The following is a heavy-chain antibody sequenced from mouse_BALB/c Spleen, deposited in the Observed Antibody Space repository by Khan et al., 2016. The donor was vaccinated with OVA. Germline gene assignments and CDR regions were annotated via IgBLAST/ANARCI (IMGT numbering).Heavy chain of an antibody. CDR2: ISYSGST. CDR1: GYSITSDYA. Sequence: EVQLQESGPGLVKPSQSLSLTCTVTGYSITSDYAWNWIRQFPGNKLEWMGYISYSGSTNFNPSLKSRISITRDTSRNQSFLQLNSVTTEDTATYYCARRYYYGHWYFYVWGAGTTVTVSS. D-gene: IGHD1-1*01. J-gene: IGHJ1*01. V-gene: IGHV3-2*02. CDR3: ARRYYYGHWYFYV.